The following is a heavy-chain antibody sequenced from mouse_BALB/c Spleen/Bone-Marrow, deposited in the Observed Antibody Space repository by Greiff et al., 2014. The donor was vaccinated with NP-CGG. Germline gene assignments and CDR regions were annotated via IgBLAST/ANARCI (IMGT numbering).Heavy chain of an antibody. Sequence: QVQLKESRAEPVKPGASVKLSCKASGYSFTSYWMHWVKQRPGQGLEWIGEISPSNGRSNYNEKFKSKATLTVDKSSSTAYMQLSGLTSEDSAVYYCTRSELRRGGYALDYWGLGTSVTVSS. D-gene: IGHD2-12*01. CDR3: TRSELRRGGYALDY. J-gene: IGHJ4*01. CDR2: ISPSNGRS. V-gene: IGHV1S81*02. CDR1: GYSFTSYW.